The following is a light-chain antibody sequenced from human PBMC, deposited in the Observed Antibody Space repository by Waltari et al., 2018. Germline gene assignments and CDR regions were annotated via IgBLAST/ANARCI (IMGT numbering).Light chain of an antibody. CDR2: DVT. V-gene: IGLV2-11*01. Sequence: QSALTQPRSVSGSPGQSVTISCTGTSSDVGGDNHVSWYQQHPGKAPKLMIFDVTSRPSGVPDRFSGSKSGNTASLTISGLQAEDEADYYCCSYAGSIWVFGGGTRMTVL. CDR3: CSYAGSIWV. J-gene: IGLJ3*02. CDR1: SSDVGGDNH.